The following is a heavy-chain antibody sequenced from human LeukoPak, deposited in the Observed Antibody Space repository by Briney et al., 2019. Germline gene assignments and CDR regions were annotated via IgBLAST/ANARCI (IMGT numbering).Heavy chain of an antibody. Sequence: GGSLRLSCAASGFTFSSYSMNWVRQAPGKGLEWVSYISSSSSTIYYADSVKGRFTISRDNAKNSLYLQMNSLRAEDTAVYYCAREGPQDCTNGVCYTVDPWGQGTLVTVSS. D-gene: IGHD2-8*01. CDR1: GFTFSSYS. CDR3: AREGPQDCTNGVCYTVDP. J-gene: IGHJ5*02. CDR2: ISSSSSTI. V-gene: IGHV3-48*01.